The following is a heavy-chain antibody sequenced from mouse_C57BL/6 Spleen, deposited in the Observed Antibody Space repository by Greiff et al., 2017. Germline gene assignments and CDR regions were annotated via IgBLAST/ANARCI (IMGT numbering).Heavy chain of an antibody. Sequence: QVQLQQSGAELVRPGASVTLSCKASGYTFTDYEMHWVKQTPVHGLEWIGAIDPETGGTAYNQKFKGKAILTADKSSSTAYMELRSLTSEDAAVYYCTRGYGSWCFDVWGTGTTVTVSS. CDR3: TRGYGSWCFDV. CDR1: GYTFTDYE. V-gene: IGHV1-15*01. CDR2: IDPETGGT. J-gene: IGHJ1*03. D-gene: IGHD1-1*01.